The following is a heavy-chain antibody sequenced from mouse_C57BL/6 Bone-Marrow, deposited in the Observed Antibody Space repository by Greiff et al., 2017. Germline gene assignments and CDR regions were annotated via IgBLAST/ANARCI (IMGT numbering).Heavy chain of an antibody. Sequence: QVQLQQPGAELVKPGASVKLSCKASGYTFTSYWMHWVKQRPGQGLEWIGMIHPNTGSTNYNEKFKSKATLTVDKSSCTAYMQLSSLTSEDSAVYYCARSRYYGSSWYFDVWGTGTTVTVSS. V-gene: IGHV1-64*01. CDR3: ARSRYYGSSWYFDV. CDR2: IHPNTGST. D-gene: IGHD1-1*01. J-gene: IGHJ1*03. CDR1: GYTFTSYW.